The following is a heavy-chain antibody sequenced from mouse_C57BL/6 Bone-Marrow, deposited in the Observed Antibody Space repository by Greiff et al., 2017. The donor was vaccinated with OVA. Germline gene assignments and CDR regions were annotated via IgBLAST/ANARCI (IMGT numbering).Heavy chain of an antibody. D-gene: IGHD2-3*01. CDR2: INPNNGGT. CDR3: ARWGWLLLYFDY. J-gene: IGHJ2*01. Sequence: EVQLQQSGPELVKPGASVKISCKASGYTFTDYYMNWVKQSHGKSLEWIGDINPNNGGTSYNQKFKGKATLTVDKSSSTAYMELRSLTSEDSAVYYCARWGWLLLYFDYWGQGTTLTVAS. V-gene: IGHV1-26*01. CDR1: GYTFTDYY.